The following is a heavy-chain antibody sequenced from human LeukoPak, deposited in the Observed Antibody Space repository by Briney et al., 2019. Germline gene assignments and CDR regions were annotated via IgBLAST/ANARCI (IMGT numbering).Heavy chain of an antibody. CDR2: INHSRST. CDR3: ARRSSSGYQVIDY. Sequence: SETLSPTCAVYGGFFSGYYWRWIRQPPGKGLEWIGEINHSRSTNYNPSLKSRVTISVDTSKIHFSLKLRCVTAADTAVYYCARRSSSGYQVIDYWGQGTLVTVSS. J-gene: IGHJ4*02. D-gene: IGHD6-13*01. V-gene: IGHV4-34*01. CDR1: GGFFSGYY.